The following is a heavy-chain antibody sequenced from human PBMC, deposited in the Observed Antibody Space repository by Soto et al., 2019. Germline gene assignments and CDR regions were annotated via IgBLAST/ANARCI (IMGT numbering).Heavy chain of an antibody. D-gene: IGHD6-6*01. J-gene: IGHJ5*02. CDR3: AGERSPIAARRVWFDP. CDR2: IIPIFGTA. V-gene: IGHV1-69*13. Sequence: SVKVSCKSSGGTFSSYAISWVRQAPGQGLEWMGGIIPIFGTANYAQKFQGRVTITADESKSTAYMELSSLRSEDTAVYYCAGERSPIAARRVWFDPWGQGTLVTVSS. CDR1: GGTFSSYA.